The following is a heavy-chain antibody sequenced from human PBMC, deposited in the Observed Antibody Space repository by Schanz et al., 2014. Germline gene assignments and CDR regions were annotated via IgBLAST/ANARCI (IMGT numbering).Heavy chain of an antibody. CDR1: GVSISSFY. CDR2: IYGGGST. CDR3: TRMSLRRGDYGGLDV. V-gene: IGHV4-59*08. J-gene: IGHJ6*02. Sequence: QVQLQESGPGLVRPSETLSLTCTVSGVSISSFYWSWIRQSPGQGLEYFGYIYGGGSTRYNPSVKSRVTMTFATSRIAFSRKPSSVTAADTAVYYCTRMSLRRGDYGGLDVWGQGTTVTVSS. D-gene: IGHD3-10*01.